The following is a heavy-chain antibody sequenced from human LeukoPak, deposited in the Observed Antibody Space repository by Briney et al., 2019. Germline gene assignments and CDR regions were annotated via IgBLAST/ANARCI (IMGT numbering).Heavy chain of an antibody. CDR2: ISSSGSTI. V-gene: IGHV3-11*04. CDR3: ARGRSYYDIYFDY. J-gene: IGHJ4*02. CDR1: GFTFSDYY. D-gene: IGHD1-26*01. Sequence: GGSLRLSCAASGFTFSDYYMSWIRQAPGKGLEWVSYISSSGSTIYYADSVKGRFTISRENAKNSLYLQMNSLRAEDTAVYYCARGRSYYDIYFDYWGQGTLVTVSS.